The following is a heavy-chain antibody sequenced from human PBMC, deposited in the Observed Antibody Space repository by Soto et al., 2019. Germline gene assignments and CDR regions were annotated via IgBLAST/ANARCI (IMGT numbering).Heavy chain of an antibody. D-gene: IGHD2-15*01. J-gene: IGHJ4*02. CDR1: GFTFSSYS. V-gene: IGHV3-21*01. Sequence: PGGSLRLSCAASGFTFSSYSMNWVRQAPGKGLEWVSSISSSSSYIYYADSVKGRFTISRDNAKNPLYLQMNSLRAEDTAVYYCARGRDCSGGSCRALNFDYWGQGTLVTVSS. CDR3: ARGRDCSGGSCRALNFDY. CDR2: ISSSSSYI.